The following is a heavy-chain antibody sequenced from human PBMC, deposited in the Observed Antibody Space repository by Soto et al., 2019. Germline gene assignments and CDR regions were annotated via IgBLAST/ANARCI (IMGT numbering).Heavy chain of an antibody. CDR1: GFTFSSYP. V-gene: IGHV3-30-3*01. J-gene: IGHJ5*02. Sequence: GGSLRLSCAASGFTFSSYPMHWVRQAPGKGLEWVAVISYDETSKYYADSVKGRFTISRDNSKNTLYLQMNSLRAEDTAVYYCVRCWGTGDGSNLGYNLLDLWGQGSLVTVSS. CDR2: ISYDETSK. D-gene: IGHD1-1*01. CDR3: VRCWGTGDGSNLGYNLLDL.